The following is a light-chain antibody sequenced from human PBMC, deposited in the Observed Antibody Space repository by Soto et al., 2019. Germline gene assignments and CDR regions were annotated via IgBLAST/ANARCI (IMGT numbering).Light chain of an antibody. Sequence: QSVLAQPPSASGSPGQSVTISCTGSSGDVNYHYFSQFPHYPAKAPKLMIYYVSGRPSGVPDRFSGSKSGNTAFLTVSGLHPEDEADYYCSSYIGSNSFVFRSGTTVPVL. CDR1: SGDVNYHY. J-gene: IGLJ1*01. V-gene: IGLV2-8*01. CDR3: SSYIGSNSFV. CDR2: YVS.